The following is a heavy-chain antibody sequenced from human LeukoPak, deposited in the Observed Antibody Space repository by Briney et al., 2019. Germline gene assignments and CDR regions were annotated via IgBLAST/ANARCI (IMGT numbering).Heavy chain of an antibody. J-gene: IGHJ6*03. CDR2: ISDNGGST. V-gene: IGHV3-23*01. Sequence: GGSLRLSCAASGFSFSSYAMSWVRQAPGKGLEWVSVISDNGGSTYYADSVKGRFTISRDNSKNTLYLQMNSLRAEDTAVYYCAAPGGEATDYYYYMDVWGKGTTVTVSS. CDR3: AAPGGEATDYYYYMDV. D-gene: IGHD3-16*01. CDR1: GFSFSSYA.